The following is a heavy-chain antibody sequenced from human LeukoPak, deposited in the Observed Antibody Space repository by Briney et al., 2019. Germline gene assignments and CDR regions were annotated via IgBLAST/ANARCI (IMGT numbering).Heavy chain of an antibody. CDR2: ISAYNGNT. J-gene: IGHJ3*02. D-gene: IGHD6-13*01. CDR1: GYTFTSYG. V-gene: IGHV1-18*01. Sequence: ASVKVSCKASGYTFTSYGISWVRQAPGQGLEWMGWISAYNGNTNYAQKFQGRVTMTRDTSISTAYMELSRLRSDDTAVYYCARDQGQQPAFDIWGQGTMVTVSS. CDR3: ARDQGQQPAFDI.